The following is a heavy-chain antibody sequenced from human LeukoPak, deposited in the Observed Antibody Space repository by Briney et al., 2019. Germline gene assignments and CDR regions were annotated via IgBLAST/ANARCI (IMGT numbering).Heavy chain of an antibody. V-gene: IGHV3-66*01. J-gene: IGHJ3*02. CDR1: GFTVSSNY. D-gene: IGHD1-14*01. Sequence: GGSLRLSCAASGFTVSSNYMSWVRQAPGKGLEWVSVIYSGGSTYYADSVKGRFTISRDNSKNTLYLQMNSLRAEDTAVYYCAREGTYLAPPPRQHAFDIWGQGTMVTVSS. CDR2: IYSGGST. CDR3: AREGTYLAPPPRQHAFDI.